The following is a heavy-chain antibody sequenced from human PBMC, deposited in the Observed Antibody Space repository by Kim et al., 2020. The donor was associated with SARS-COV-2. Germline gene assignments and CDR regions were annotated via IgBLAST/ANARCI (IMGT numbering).Heavy chain of an antibody. CDR1: GGTFSSYA. D-gene: IGHD3-22*01. V-gene: IGHV1-69*04. CDR2: IIPILGIA. J-gene: IGHJ2*01. CDR3: ATSPEGYYDSSGYYYPPWYFDL. Sequence: SVKVSCKASGGTFSSYAISWVRQAPGQGLEWMGRIIPILGIANYAQKFQGRVTITADKSTSTAYMELSSLRSEDTAVYYCATSPEGYYDSSGYYYPPWYFDLWGRGTLVTVSS.